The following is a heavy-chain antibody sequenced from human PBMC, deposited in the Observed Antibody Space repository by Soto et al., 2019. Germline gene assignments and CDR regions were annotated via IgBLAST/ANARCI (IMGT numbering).Heavy chain of an antibody. V-gene: IGHV3-7*01. D-gene: IGHD3-22*01. Sequence: PGGSLRLSCEASGFTFSSYWMSWVRQAPGKGLEWVANVRQDGSQKYLVDSVKGRFTISRDNSKNTLYLQMNSLRAEDTAVYYCARVLSSSGYYYGDYYYYGMDVWGQGTTVTVSS. CDR3: ARVLSSSGYYYGDYYYYGMDV. J-gene: IGHJ6*02. CDR2: VRQDGSQK. CDR1: GFTFSSYW.